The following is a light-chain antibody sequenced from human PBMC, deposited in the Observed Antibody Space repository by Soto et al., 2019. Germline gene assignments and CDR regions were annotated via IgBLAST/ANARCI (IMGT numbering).Light chain of an antibody. CDR3: SSYAGSNNLV. V-gene: IGLV2-8*01. CDR2: EVS. CDR1: SSDVGGYNY. Sequence: QSALTQPPSASGSPGQSVTISCTGTSSDVGGYNYVSWYQQHPGKAPKLMIYEVSKRPSGVPDRFSGSKSGNTASLTVSGLQAEDEAVYYCSSYAGSNNLVFGTGTQLTVL. J-gene: IGLJ1*01.